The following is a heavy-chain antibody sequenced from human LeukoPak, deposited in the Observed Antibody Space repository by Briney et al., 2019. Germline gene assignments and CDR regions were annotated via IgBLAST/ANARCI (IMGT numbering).Heavy chain of an antibody. CDR3: TSDDPVNRS. Sequence: GGSLRLSCAASGFAFSNAWMSWVRQAPGKGLEWVGRIKSKTNGETTDYAAPLKGRFTISRDDSKNTLFLQVNTLKTEDTAMYYCTSDDPVNRSWGQGTLVTVSS. CDR1: GFAFSNAW. CDR2: IKSKTNGETT. J-gene: IGHJ4*02. V-gene: IGHV3-15*01.